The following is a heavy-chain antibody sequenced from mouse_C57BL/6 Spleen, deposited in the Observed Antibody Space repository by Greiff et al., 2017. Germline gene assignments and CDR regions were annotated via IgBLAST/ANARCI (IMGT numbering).Heavy chain of an antibody. CDR1: GYTFTDYE. J-gene: IGHJ4*01. V-gene: IGHV1-15*01. D-gene: IGHD2-2*01. Sequence: VQLQQSGAELVRPGASVTLSCKASGYTFTDYEMHWVKQTPVHGLEWIGAIDPETGGTAYNQKFKGKAILTADKSSSTAYMELRSLTSEDSAVYYCTRGYDNYYAMDYWGQGTSVTVSS. CDR2: IDPETGGT. CDR3: TRGYDNYYAMDY.